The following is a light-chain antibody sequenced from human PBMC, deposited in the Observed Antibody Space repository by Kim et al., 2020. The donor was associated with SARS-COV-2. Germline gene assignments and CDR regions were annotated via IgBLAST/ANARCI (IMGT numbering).Light chain of an antibody. J-gene: IGLJ3*02. CDR1: SSDIGAYDY. CDR3: SSYTNSDSWV. Sequence: QSITISCTGTSSDIGAYDYVSWCQQHPGKAPKLMIFHVTKRPSGVSSRFSGSKSANTASLTISGLQAEDEADYYCSSYTNSDSWVFGGGTQLTVL. V-gene: IGLV2-14*04. CDR2: HVT.